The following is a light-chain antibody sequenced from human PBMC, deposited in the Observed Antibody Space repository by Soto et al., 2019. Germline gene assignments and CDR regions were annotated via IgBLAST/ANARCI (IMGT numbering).Light chain of an antibody. CDR1: QSVSRY. CDR3: QQRSKWPPTWT. J-gene: IGKJ1*01. CDR2: DAS. V-gene: IGKV3-11*01. Sequence: EIVLTQSPATLSLSPGERATLSCRASQSVSRYLAWYQQKPGQAHRLLIYDASNRATGIPARFSGSGSGTDFTLTISSLEAEDFAVYYCQQRSKWPPTWTFGQGNKVEIK.